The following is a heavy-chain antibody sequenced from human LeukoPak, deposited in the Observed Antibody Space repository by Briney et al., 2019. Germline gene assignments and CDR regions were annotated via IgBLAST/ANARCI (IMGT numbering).Heavy chain of an antibody. D-gene: IGHD3-22*01. V-gene: IGHV4-59*07. Sequence: DTLSLNYTVSGGSISSYYWIWIRQPTGKGLEWIGYIYYSGSTNYNPSLKSRVTISVDTSKNQVSLKLSSVTAADTAVYYCARGYYHVSSGYPYWGQGTLVTVSS. CDR2: IYYSGST. CDR1: GGSISSYY. J-gene: IGHJ4*02. CDR3: ARGYYHVSSGYPY.